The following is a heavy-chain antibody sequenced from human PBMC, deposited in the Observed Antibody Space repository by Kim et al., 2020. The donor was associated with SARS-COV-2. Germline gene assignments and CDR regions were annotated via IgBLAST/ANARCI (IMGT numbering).Heavy chain of an antibody. CDR3: ARDPPGPDYSFDL. Sequence: SETLSLTCIVSGGSISNHYWSWIRQPPGKGLEWIGYIDYSGSTNSNPSLKSRATISVDTSKNQFSLKLSSVTAADTAVYYCARDPPGPDYSFDLLGQGTMVTVSS. D-gene: IGHD5-12*01. CDR1: GGSISNHY. J-gene: IGHJ3*01. V-gene: IGHV4-59*11. CDR2: IDYSGST.